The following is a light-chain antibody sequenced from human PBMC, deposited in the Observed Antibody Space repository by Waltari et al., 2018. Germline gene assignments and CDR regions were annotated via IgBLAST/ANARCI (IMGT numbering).Light chain of an antibody. CDR1: SNDVGGYNS. V-gene: IGLV2-14*01. J-gene: IGLJ2*01. CDR3: SSQSSNDVVL. CDR2: DVS. Sequence: QSALTQPASVSGSPGQSVTIFCAGTSNDVGGYNSVSWYQEHPGQAPIVIIYDVSDRPSGVFGSFSGSKSGDTASLTISGLQAEDEADYYCSSQSSNDVVLFGGGTKLTVL.